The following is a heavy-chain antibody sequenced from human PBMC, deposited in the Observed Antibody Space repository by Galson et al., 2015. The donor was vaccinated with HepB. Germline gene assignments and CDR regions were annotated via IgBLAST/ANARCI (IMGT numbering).Heavy chain of an antibody. D-gene: IGHD2-15*01. CDR2: IYPGDSDT. CDR1: GYSFTSYW. CDR3: ARLNNDCSGGNCYYYYYYMDV. Sequence: QSGAEVKKPGESLKISCKGSGYSFTSYWIGWVRQMPGKGLEWMGIIYPGDSDTRYSPSFQGQVTISADKSISTAYLQWSSLKASDTAMYYCARLNNDCSGGNCYYYYYYMDVWGKGTTVTVSS. J-gene: IGHJ6*03. V-gene: IGHV5-51*01.